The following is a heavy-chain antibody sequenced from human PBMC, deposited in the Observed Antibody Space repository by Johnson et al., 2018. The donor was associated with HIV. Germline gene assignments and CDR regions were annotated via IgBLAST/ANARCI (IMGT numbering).Heavy chain of an antibody. V-gene: IGHV3-30*04. CDR3: AKGLVPAAGSRRTGAPDAFDI. D-gene: IGHD2-2*01. Sequence: QVQLVESGGGLVQPGGSLRLSCAASGFTFSQFAMHWVRQAPGKGLEWVAIISYDGTKKYYADSVRGRFIIYRDNSKNTLYLQMNSLRAEDTAVYYCAKGLVPAAGSRRTGAPDAFDIWGQGTMVTVSS. CDR2: ISYDGTKK. J-gene: IGHJ3*02. CDR1: GFTFSQFA.